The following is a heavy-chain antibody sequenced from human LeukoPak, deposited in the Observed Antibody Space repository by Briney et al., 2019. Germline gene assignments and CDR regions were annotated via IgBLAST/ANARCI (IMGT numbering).Heavy chain of an antibody. Sequence: GGSLRLSCVVSGFTFSRYSMNWLRQAPGKGLEWVSRINSDGSSTSYADSVKGRFTISRDNAKNTLYLQMNSLRAEDTAVYYCARAFAIDYWGQGTLVTVSS. CDR2: INSDGSST. V-gene: IGHV3-74*01. CDR1: GFTFSRYS. J-gene: IGHJ4*02. CDR3: ARAFAIDY.